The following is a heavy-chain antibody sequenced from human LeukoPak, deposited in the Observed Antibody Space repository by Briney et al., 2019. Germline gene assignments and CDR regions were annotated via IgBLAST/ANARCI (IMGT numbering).Heavy chain of an antibody. CDR1: GFTFSSYA. Sequence: GGSLRLSCAASGFTFSSYAMHWVRQAPGKGLEWVAVISYDGSNKYYADSVKGRFTISRDNSKNTLYLQMNSLRAEDTAVYYCAKDLAAGIAFDLWGQGTMVIVSS. J-gene: IGHJ3*01. CDR3: AKDLAAGIAFDL. V-gene: IGHV3-30-3*01. D-gene: IGHD6-13*01. CDR2: ISYDGSNK.